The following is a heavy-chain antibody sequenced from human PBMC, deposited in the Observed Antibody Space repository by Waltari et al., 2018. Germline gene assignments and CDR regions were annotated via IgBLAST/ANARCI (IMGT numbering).Heavy chain of an antibody. V-gene: IGHV4-39*02. Sequence: QLQLQESGPGLVKPSETLSLTCSVSGCSLTSSRHSWVWVRQPPGQGLEWFGTISYSGATYRCPSLKSRGTLSGDTSKHACSLRLGSGTAADTAVYYCATYIGPSLGTAAFDVWGQGTMVTVSS. CDR3: ATYIGPSLGTAAFDV. J-gene: IGHJ3*01. CDR2: ISYSGAT. CDR1: GCSLTSSRHS. D-gene: IGHD5-12*01.